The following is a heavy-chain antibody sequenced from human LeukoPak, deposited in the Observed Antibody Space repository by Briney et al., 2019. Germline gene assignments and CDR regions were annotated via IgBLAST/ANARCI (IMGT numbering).Heavy chain of an antibody. CDR1: GGSISSGSYY. J-gene: IGHJ6*03. CDR2: IYTSGST. D-gene: IGHD3-10*01. Sequence: PSETLSLTCTVSGGSISSGSYYWRWIRQPAGKGLEWIGRIYTSGSTNYNPSLKSRVTISVDTSKNQFSLKLSSVTAADTAVYYCARVRGGTTEGLGYYYYYMDVWGKGTTVTVSS. CDR3: ARVRGGTTEGLGYYYYYMDV. V-gene: IGHV4-61*02.